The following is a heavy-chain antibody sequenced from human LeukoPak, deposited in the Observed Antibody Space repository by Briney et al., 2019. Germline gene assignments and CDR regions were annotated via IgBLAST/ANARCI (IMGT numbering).Heavy chain of an antibody. D-gene: IGHD3-3*01. Sequence: ASVKASFKSSVYSFIKFGISWVRQALGQGLERVGWISANNGNTNYAQKLQARLTLTTDASTSTAFMELRSLRSDDTAVYYCARGLQNYNDFWSAEYVFWGQGTLVTVSS. J-gene: IGHJ4*02. V-gene: IGHV1-18*01. CDR3: ARGLQNYNDFWSAEYVF. CDR1: VYSFIKFG. CDR2: ISANNGNT.